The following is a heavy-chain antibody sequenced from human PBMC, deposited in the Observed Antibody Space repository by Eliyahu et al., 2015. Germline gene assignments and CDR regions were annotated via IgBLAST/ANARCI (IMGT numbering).Heavy chain of an antibody. CDR2: IRYDGSNK. Sequence: QVQLVESGGGVVQPGGSLRLSCAASGFTFSSYGMHWVRQAPGKGLEWVAFIRYDGSNKYYADSVKGRFTISRDNSKNTLYLQMNSLRAEDTAVYYCAKEQEVFWSGYPFDYWGQGTLVTVSS. D-gene: IGHD3-3*01. V-gene: IGHV3-30*02. CDR3: AKEQEVFWSGYPFDY. J-gene: IGHJ4*02. CDR1: GFTFSSYG.